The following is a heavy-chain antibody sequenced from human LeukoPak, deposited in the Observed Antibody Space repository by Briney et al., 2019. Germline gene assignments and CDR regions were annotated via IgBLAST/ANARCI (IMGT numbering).Heavy chain of an antibody. CDR2: ISSNGDM. Sequence: GGSLRLSCVASGFTFSNYAIHWVRQAPGKGLEYVSAISSNGDMYYANSVKGRFTISRDNSKNTLYLQMGSLRAEDMAVYYCARGVAGSYYYYGMDVWGQGTTVTVSS. CDR1: GFTFSNYA. D-gene: IGHD3-10*01. J-gene: IGHJ6*02. V-gene: IGHV3-64*01. CDR3: ARGVAGSYYYYGMDV.